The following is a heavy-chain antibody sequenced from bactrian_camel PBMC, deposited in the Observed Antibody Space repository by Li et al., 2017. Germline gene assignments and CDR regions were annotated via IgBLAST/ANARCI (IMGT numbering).Heavy chain of an antibody. D-gene: IGHD6*01. CDR1: GLTISTYYC. V-gene: IGHV3S55*01. Sequence: HVQLVESGGGSVQAGGSLRLSCSASGLTISTYYCLAWFRQAPGKEREGVATLTRDDDTYYADSVKGRFAISRDRAEDTLYLQLDSLKTEDTAVYYCATRGMYGGRWYFGYWGQGTQVTVSS. CDR3: ATRGMYGGRWYFGY. CDR2: LTRDDDT. J-gene: IGHJ6*01.